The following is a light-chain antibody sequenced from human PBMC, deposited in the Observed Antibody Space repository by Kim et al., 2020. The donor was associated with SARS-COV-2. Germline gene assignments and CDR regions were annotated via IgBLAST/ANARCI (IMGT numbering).Light chain of an antibody. CDR1: SLRSYY. Sequence: SSELTQDPAVSVALGQTVRITCQGDSLRSYYATWYQQKPGQAPVVVIYGKNNRPSGIPDRFSGSSSGNTASLTITGAQAEDEADYDCSSRDSSGNVLFGRGTQLTVL. V-gene: IGLV3-19*01. J-gene: IGLJ2*01. CDR2: GKN. CDR3: SSRDSSGNVL.